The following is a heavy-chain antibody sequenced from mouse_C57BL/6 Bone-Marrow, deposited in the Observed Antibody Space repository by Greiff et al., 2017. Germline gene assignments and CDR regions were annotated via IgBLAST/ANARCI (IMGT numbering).Heavy chain of an antibody. V-gene: IGHV5-6*01. CDR2: ISSGGSYT. Sequence: EVMLVESGGDLVKPGGSLKLSCAASGFTFSSYGMSWVRQTPDKRLEWVATISSGGSYTYYPDSVKGRFTISRDNAKNTLYLQMSSLKSEDTAMYYCARQGTGTDYFDYWGQGTTLTVSS. J-gene: IGHJ2*01. D-gene: IGHD4-1*01. CDR3: ARQGTGTDYFDY. CDR1: GFTFSSYG.